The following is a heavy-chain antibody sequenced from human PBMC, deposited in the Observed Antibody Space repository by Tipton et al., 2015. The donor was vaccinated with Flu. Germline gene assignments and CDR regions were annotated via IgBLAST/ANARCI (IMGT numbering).Heavy chain of an antibody. CDR1: GGSISSGSYY. CDR3: ARDRLSRGFDP. D-gene: IGHD6-6*01. J-gene: IGHJ5*02. Sequence: LRLSCTVSGGSISSGSYYWSWIRQPAGKGLEWIGRIYTSGSTNYNPSLKSRVTISVDTSKNQFSLKLYSVTAADTAVYYCARDRLSRGFDPWGQGTLVTVSS. V-gene: IGHV4-61*02. CDR2: IYTSGST.